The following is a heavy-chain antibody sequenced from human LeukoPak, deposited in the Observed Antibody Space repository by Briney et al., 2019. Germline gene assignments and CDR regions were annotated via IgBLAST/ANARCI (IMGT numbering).Heavy chain of an antibody. CDR2: INAGDGNT. CDR1: GYTFPGYT. J-gene: IGHJ4*02. CDR3: ARDLGGSLSY. Sequence: GASVKVSCKASGYTFPGYTIHRVRQAPGQRLEWMGWINAGDGNTKSSQRFQGRVTITRDTSASTAYMELSSLRSEDTAVYYCARDLGGSLSYWGQGTLVTVSS. V-gene: IGHV1-3*01.